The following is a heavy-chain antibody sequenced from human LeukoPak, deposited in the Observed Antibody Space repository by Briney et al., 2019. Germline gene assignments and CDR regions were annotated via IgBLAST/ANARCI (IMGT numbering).Heavy chain of an antibody. D-gene: IGHD3-10*01. V-gene: IGHV1-24*01. CDR3: ATAPARNYGSAYYYYYYMDV. J-gene: IGHJ6*03. CDR2: FDPEDGET. Sequence: ASVKVSCKVSGYTLTELSMHWVRQAPGKGLEWMGGFDPEDGETIYAQKFQGRVTMTEDTSTDTAYMELSSLRSDDTAVYYCATAPARNYGSAYYYYYYMDVWGKGTTVTVSS. CDR1: GYTLTELS.